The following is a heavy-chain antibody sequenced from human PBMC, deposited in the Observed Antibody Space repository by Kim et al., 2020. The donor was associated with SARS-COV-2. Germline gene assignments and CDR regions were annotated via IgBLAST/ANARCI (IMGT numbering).Heavy chain of an antibody. CDR1: GGSISGRSDY. CDR3: ARQADHSSPRDTFDI. J-gene: IGHJ3*02. CDR2: IHYSGST. D-gene: IGHD3-22*01. Sequence: SETLSLTCTVAGGSISGRSDYWAWIRQPPGKGLEWIGSIHYSGSTYYNPSLKRRVTISVDTSKNLFSLRLSSVTAADTAVYYCARQADHSSPRDTFDIWG. V-gene: IGHV4-39*01.